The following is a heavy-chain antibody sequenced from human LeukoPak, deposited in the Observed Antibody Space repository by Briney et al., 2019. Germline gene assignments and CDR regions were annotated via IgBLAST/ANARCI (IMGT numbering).Heavy chain of an antibody. Sequence: SQTLSLTCTVSGGSISSGDYSWSWIRQPPGKGLEWIGYIYYSGSTYYNPSLKSRVTLSVDTSKNQFSLKLSSVTAADTAVYYCARGGVATKFDYWGQGTLVTVSS. J-gene: IGHJ4*02. CDR3: ARGGVATKFDY. CDR2: IYYSGST. D-gene: IGHD5-12*01. CDR1: GGSISSGDYS. V-gene: IGHV4-30-4*01.